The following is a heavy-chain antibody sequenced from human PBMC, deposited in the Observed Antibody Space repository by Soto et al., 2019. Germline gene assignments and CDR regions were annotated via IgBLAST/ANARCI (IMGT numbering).Heavy chain of an antibody. CDR1: GFTFSKFE. Sequence: GGSLRLPCTASGFTFSKFEMSWARQASGKGLEWVSFISVSGGETHYADSVKGRFIISRDNSKNTLYLQMNSLRVEDMAVYYCVKGGWLDDWGQGT. CDR2: ISVSGGET. D-gene: IGHD6-19*01. J-gene: IGHJ4*02. CDR3: VKGGWLDD. V-gene: IGHV3-23*01.